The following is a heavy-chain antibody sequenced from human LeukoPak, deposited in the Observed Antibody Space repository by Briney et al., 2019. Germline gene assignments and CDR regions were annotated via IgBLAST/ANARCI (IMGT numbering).Heavy chain of an antibody. V-gene: IGHV1-69*13. CDR1: GYTFTSYD. D-gene: IGHD3-10*01. J-gene: IGHJ4*02. CDR3: ARVEGYGSGDYFDY. CDR2: IIPIFGTA. Sequence: ASVKVSCKASGYTFTSYDINWVRQAPGQGLEWMGGIIPIFGTANYAQKFQGRVTITADESTSTAYMELSSLRSEDTAVYYCARVEGYGSGDYFDYWGQGTLVTVSS.